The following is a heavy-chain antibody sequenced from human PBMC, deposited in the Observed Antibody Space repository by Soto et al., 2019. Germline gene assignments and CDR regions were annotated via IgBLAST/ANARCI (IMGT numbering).Heavy chain of an antibody. V-gene: IGHV3-21*01. CDR1: GFSFGSYS. CDR3: ARDESVVPADRRIDP. J-gene: IGHJ5*02. D-gene: IGHD2-2*01. Sequence: GGSLGLSCAASGFSFGSYSMNWVRQAPGKGLEWVSSISSSSSYIYYADSVKGRFTISRDNAKNSLYLQMNSLRAEDTAVYYCARDESVVPADRRIDPWGQGTLVSVSS. CDR2: ISSSSSYI.